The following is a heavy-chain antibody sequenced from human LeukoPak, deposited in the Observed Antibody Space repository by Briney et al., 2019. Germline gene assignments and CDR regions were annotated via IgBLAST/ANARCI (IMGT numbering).Heavy chain of an antibody. D-gene: IGHD3-3*01. V-gene: IGHV3-30*04. J-gene: IGHJ4*02. CDR2: ISYDGSDE. CDR3: ARDFAPEWFDIH. CDR1: GLAFSSYS. Sequence: GGSLRLSCVASGLAFSSYSMHWVRQAPGKGLEWVGVISYDGSDEYYTDSVKGRFTISRDNSKNTVYLQMNSLRADDTAVYYCARDFAPEWFDIHWGQGTLVTVS.